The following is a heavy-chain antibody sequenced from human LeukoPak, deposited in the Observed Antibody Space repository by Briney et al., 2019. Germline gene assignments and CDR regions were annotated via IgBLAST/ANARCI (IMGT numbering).Heavy chain of an antibody. CDR3: ARGLGTIFGVVIMKRQFDY. D-gene: IGHD3-3*01. CDR2: INHSGST. J-gene: IGHJ4*02. Sequence: SETLSLTCAVYGGSFSGYYWSWIRQPPGKGLEWIGEINHSGSTNYNPSLKSRVTISVDTSKNQFSLKLSSVTAADTAVYYCARGLGTIFGVVIMKRQFDYWGQGTVDTVSS. CDR1: GGSFSGYY. V-gene: IGHV4-34*01.